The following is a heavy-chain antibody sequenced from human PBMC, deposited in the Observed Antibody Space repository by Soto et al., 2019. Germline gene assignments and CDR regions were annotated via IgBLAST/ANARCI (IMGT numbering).Heavy chain of an antibody. CDR2: IIPILGIA. CDR1: GGTFSSYT. D-gene: IGHD2-2*01. CDR3: ARDLNCSSTSCYGGDAFDI. V-gene: IGHV1-69*04. Sequence: ASVKVSCKASGGTFSSYTISWVRQAPGQGLEWMGRIIPILGIANYAQKFQGRVTITADKSTSTAYMELSSLRSEDTAVYYCARDLNCSSTSCYGGDAFDIWGQGTMVTVSS. J-gene: IGHJ3*02.